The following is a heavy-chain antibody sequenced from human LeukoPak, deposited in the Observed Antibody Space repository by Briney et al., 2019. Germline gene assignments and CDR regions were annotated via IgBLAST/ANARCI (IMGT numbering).Heavy chain of an antibody. CDR3: AREVILWFGEPYYFDY. D-gene: IGHD3-10*01. J-gene: IGHJ4*02. CDR1: GYTFTAYY. V-gene: IGHV1-2*02. Sequence: ASVKVSCKASGYTFTAYYMHWVRQAPGQGLEWMGWINPNSGGTNYAQKFQGRVTMTRDTSISTAYMELSRLRSDDTAVYYCAREVILWFGEPYYFDYWGQGTLVTVSS. CDR2: INPNSGGT.